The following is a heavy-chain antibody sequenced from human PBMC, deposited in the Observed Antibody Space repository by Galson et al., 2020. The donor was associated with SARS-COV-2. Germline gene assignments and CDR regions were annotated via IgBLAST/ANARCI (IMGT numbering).Heavy chain of an antibody. CDR3: AREDWGQWLAPFDY. CDR2: IIPIFGTA. V-gene: IGHV1-69*06. Sequence: SVKVSCKASGGTFSSYAISWVRQAPGQGLEWMGGIIPIFGTANYAQKFQGRVTITADKSTSTAYMELSSLRSEDTAVYYCAREDWGQWLAPFDYWGQGTLVTVSS. D-gene: IGHD6-19*01. CDR1: GGTFSSYA. J-gene: IGHJ4*02.